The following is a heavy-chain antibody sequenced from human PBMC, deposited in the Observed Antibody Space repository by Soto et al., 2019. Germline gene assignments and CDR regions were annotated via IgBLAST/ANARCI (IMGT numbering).Heavy chain of an antibody. CDR2: INHSGST. Sequence: SETLSLTCAVYGGSFSGYYWSWIRQPPGKGLEWIGEINHSGSTNYNPSLKSRVTISVDTSKNQFSLNLSSVTAADTAVYYCTRDGDGRMTTNPYYYYGMDVWGPGITVT. J-gene: IGHJ6*02. V-gene: IGHV4-34*01. CDR1: GGSFSGYY. CDR3: TRDGDGRMTTNPYYYYGMDV. D-gene: IGHD2-21*02.